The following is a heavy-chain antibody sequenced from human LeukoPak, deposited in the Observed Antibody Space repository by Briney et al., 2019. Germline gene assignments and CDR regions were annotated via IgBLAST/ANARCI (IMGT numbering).Heavy chain of an antibody. CDR1: GYSFTSYW. CDR3: ARLGEGEDYDFWSGYFDY. J-gene: IGHJ4*02. CDR2: IYPGDSGT. Sequence: GESLKISCKGSGYSFTSYWIGWVRQMPGKGLEWMGIIYPGDSGTRYSPSFQGQVTISADKSISTAYLQWSSLKASDTAMYYCARLGEGEDYDFWSGYFDYWGQGTLVTVSS. D-gene: IGHD3-3*01. V-gene: IGHV5-51*01.